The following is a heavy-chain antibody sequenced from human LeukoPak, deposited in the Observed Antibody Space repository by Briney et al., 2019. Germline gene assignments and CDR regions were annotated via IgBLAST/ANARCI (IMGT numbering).Heavy chain of an antibody. J-gene: IGHJ3*01. CDR1: GFTFSDYY. CDR2: IASGGTT. V-gene: IGHV3-23*01. Sequence: PGGSLRLSCAASGFTFSDYYMSWIRQAPGKGLEWVSTIASGGTTFYADSVKGRFTVSRDNSKNTLILQVNSLRAEDTAVYFCAKVRAPRSAFDVWGQGTMVTVSS. CDR3: AKVRAPRSAFDV.